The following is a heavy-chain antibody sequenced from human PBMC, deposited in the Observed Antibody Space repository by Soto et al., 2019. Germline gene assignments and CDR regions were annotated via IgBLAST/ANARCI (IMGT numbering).Heavy chain of an antibody. CDR3: ARGYGGPIGWFDP. CDR1: GYTFTSYA. J-gene: IGHJ5*02. CDR2: INAGNGNT. D-gene: IGHD3-16*01. V-gene: IGHV1-3*01. Sequence: QVQLVQSGAEVKKPGASVKVSCKASGYTFTSYAMHWVRQAPGQRLEWMGWINAGNGNTKYSQKFQGRVTITRDTSASTAYMGLSSLRSEDTAVDYCARGYGGPIGWFDPWGQGTLVTVSS.